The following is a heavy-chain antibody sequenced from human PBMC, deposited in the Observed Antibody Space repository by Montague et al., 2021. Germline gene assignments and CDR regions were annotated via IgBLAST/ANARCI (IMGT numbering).Heavy chain of an antibody. CDR2: ISHDGTVT. D-gene: IGHD7-27*01. Sequence: YLRLSCAASGFTFSSYVMHWVRQAPGKGLVWVSRISHDGTVTTYADSVKGRFTISRDNAKNTLFLQMNSLRAGDTAVYYCTRDVNWDLFDYWGQGALVTVSS. J-gene: IGHJ4*02. V-gene: IGHV3-74*01. CDR1: GFTFSSYV. CDR3: TRDVNWDLFDY.